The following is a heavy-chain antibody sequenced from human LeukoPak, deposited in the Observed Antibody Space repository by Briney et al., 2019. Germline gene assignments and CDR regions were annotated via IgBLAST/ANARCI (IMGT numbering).Heavy chain of an antibody. CDR1: GGTFNSHA. CDR2: ISAYNGNT. V-gene: IGHV1-18*01. Sequence: ASVKVSCKVSGGTFNSHAISWVRQAPGQGLEWMGWISAYNGNTNYAQKLQGRVTMTTDTSTSTAYMELRSLRSDDTAVYYCARASKSVAAGGPYWGQGTLVTVSS. D-gene: IGHD6-13*01. CDR3: ARASKSVAAGGPY. J-gene: IGHJ4*02.